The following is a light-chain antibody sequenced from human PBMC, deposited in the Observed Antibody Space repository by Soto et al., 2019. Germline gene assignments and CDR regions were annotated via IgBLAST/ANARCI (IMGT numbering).Light chain of an antibody. V-gene: IGKV3-20*01. CDR1: QSVNNNY. CDR2: AAS. Sequence: EIVLTQSPGTLPLSPGKRATLSCRASQSVNNNYLAWYQQKPGQSPRLLIYAASNRARGIPNRFGGSGSGANCTLTVMILEPENCAMYYWQQYGSGPWTFGQGTKVE. J-gene: IGKJ1*01. CDR3: QQYGSGPWT.